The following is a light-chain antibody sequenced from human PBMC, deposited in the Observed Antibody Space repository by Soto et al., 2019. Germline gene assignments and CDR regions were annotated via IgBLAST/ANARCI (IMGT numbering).Light chain of an antibody. CDR3: QSYDSSLGGRV. CDR2: AYN. J-gene: IGLJ2*01. Sequence: QSVLTQPPSVSGAPGQRVTISCTGSSSNIGAGYNVYWYQQLPGTAPKLLIYAYNSRPSGVPDRFSGSRSGTSASLAITGLQAEDEADYYCQSYDSSLGGRVFGGGTKLTVL. CDR1: SSNIGAGYN. V-gene: IGLV1-40*01.